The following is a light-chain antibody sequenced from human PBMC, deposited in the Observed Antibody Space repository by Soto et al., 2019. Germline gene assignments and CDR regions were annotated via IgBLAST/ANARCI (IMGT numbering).Light chain of an antibody. V-gene: IGLV3-9*01. Sequence: YELTQPLSVSVALGQTATITCGGNNIGGKNVHWYQQKPGQAPVLVIYRDYNRPSGIPERFSGSNSGHTATLTIPRVQPGDEADYYCQVWDNRGYVFGTGTKVTVL. CDR2: RDY. J-gene: IGLJ1*01. CDR1: NIGGKN. CDR3: QVWDNRGYV.